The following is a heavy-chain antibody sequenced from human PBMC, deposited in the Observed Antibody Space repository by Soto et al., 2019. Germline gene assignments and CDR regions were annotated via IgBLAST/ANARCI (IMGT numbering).Heavy chain of an antibody. V-gene: IGHV3-30-3*01. J-gene: IGHJ4*02. CDR1: GFPFSAEA. CDR2: ISYDGNNK. CDR3: ARDYSSGWCLDY. D-gene: IGHD6-13*01. Sequence: QVQLVESGGGVVQPGNSLRLSCAGSGFPFSAEAMHWVRQAPGKGLEWVAAISYDGNNKNHADSVKGRLTVSRDNSKNTLYLQIYSLRPEDMAVYYCARDYSSGWCLDYWGQGSLVTVSS.